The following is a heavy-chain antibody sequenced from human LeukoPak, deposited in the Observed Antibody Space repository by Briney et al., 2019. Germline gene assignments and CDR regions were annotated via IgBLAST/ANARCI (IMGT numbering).Heavy chain of an antibody. CDR3: ARGSGWLEPYYYYYGMDV. CDR2: ISSSGSTI. CDR1: GFTFSSYE. D-gene: IGHD6-19*01. J-gene: IGHJ6*02. V-gene: IGHV3-48*03. Sequence: GESLRLSCAASGFTFSSYEMNWVRQAPGKGLEWVSYISSSGSTIYYADSVKGRFTISRDNAKNSLYLQMNSLRAEDTAVYYCARGSGWLEPYYYYYGMDVWGQGTTVTVSS.